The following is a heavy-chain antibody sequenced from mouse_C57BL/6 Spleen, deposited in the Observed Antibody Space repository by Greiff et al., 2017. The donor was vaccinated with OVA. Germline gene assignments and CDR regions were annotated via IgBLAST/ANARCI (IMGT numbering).Heavy chain of an antibody. J-gene: IGHJ4*01. CDR2: IRSKSNNYAT. Sequence: EVQRVESGGGLVQPKGSLKLSCAASGFSFNTYAMNWVRQAPGKGLEWVARIRSKSNNYATYYADSVKDRFTISRDDSESMLYLQMNNLKTEDTAMYYCVRFGGWLLRDAMDYWGQGTSVTVSS. CDR1: GFSFNTYA. D-gene: IGHD2-3*01. CDR3: VRFGGWLLRDAMDY. V-gene: IGHV10-1*01.